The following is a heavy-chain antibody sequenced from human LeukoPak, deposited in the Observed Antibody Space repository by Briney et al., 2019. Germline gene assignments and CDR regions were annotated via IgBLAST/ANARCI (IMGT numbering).Heavy chain of an antibody. V-gene: IGHV4-34*01. CDR2: INHSGST. CDR3: ARGVYCSGGSCYRTTGYYFDY. D-gene: IGHD2-15*01. Sequence: SETPSLTCAVYGGSFSGYYWSWIRQPPGKGLEWIGEINHSGSTNYNPSLKSRVTISVDTSKNQFSLKLSSVTAADTAVYYCARGVYCSGGSCYRTTGYYFDYWGQGTLVTVSS. J-gene: IGHJ4*02. CDR1: GGSFSGYY.